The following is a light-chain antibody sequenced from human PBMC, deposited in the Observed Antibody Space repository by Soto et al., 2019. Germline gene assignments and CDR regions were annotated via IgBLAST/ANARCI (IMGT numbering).Light chain of an antibody. CDR2: DAS. CDR1: QSVSSY. CDR3: QQRSNWPPLT. J-gene: IGKJ4*01. Sequence: EIVLTQSPATLSLSPGERATLSCRASQSVSSYLAWYQQKPGQAPRLLIYDASNRATGIPARFSGSGAGTDFTLTSSSLEPEDFAVYYCQQRSNWPPLTFGGGTQVESK. V-gene: IGKV3-11*01.